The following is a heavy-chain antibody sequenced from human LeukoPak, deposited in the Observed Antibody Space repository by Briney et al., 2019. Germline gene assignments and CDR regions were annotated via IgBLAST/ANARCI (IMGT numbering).Heavy chain of an antibody. CDR3: ARVGYSGFKFDY. J-gene: IGHJ4*02. V-gene: IGHV3-48*03. CDR1: GFTFSSYE. D-gene: IGHD5-12*01. Sequence: GGSLRLSCAASGFTFSSYEMNWVRQAPGKGLEWVSYISSSGDTIYYADSVEGRFTISRDSAKNSLYLQMNSLGAEDTAVYYCARVGYSGFKFDYWGQGTLVTVSS. CDR2: ISSSGDTI.